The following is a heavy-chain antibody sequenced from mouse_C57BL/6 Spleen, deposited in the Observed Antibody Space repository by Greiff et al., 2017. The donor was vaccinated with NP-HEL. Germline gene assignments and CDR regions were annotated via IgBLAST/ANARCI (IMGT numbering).Heavy chain of an antibody. V-gene: IGHV1-26*01. CDR3: ARSLERFAY. J-gene: IGHJ3*01. Sequence: EVQLQQSGPELVKPGASVKISCKASGYTFTDYYMNWVKQSHGKSLEWIGDINPNNGGTSYNQKFKGKATLTVDKSSSTAYMQLSSLTSEDSAVYYCARSLERFAYWGQGTLVTVSA. CDR2: INPNNGGT. CDR1: GYTFTDYY.